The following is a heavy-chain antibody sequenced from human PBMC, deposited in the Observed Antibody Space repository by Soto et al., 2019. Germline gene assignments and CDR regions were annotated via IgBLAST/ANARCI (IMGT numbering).Heavy chain of an antibody. D-gene: IGHD3-22*01. J-gene: IGHJ4*02. V-gene: IGHV3-53*01. CDR3: AGGRGYYDTHGYSGYYFDS. CDR1: GFTVSNKY. CDR2: IYSGNTT. Sequence: EVQLVESGGGLVQPGGSLRLSCAASGFTVSNKYMSWVRKAPGKGLECVSFIYSGNTTYYADSVKGRFTISRDNSKNTLYLQMDSLRAEDTAVYYCAGGRGYYDTHGYSGYYFDSWGQGTLVTVTS.